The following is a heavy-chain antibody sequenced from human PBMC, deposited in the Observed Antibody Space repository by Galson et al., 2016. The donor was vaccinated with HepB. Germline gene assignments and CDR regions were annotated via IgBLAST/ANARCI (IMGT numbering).Heavy chain of an antibody. J-gene: IGHJ4*02. CDR1: GFIFSNYA. D-gene: IGHD1-1*01. V-gene: IGHV3-23*01. CDR3: VKDDKWNVDY. CDR2: LLGGGDTT. Sequence: SLRLSCAASGFIFSNYAMSWVRQAPGKGLEWVSGLLGGGDTTYYAESVKGRFTISRDNSKNTLYLQMNNLRAEDTAVYYCVKDDKWNVDYWAQGTLVTVSS.